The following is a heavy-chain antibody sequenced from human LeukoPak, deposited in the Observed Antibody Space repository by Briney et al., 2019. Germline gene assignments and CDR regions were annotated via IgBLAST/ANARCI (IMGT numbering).Heavy chain of an antibody. CDR1: EFSFTAYW. D-gene: IGHD2-15*01. CDR2: IGQDGGEK. Sequence: GGSLRLSCEAAEFSFTAYWMSWVRQAPGKGLEWVANIGQDGGEKNYVDSVMGRFTISRDNSKNTLYLQMNSLRAEDTAIYYCAKNGDRGAYCTGGTCYPYFYYYMDVWGKGTTVTI. V-gene: IGHV3-7*03. CDR3: AKNGDRGAYCTGGTCYPYFYYYMDV. J-gene: IGHJ6*03.